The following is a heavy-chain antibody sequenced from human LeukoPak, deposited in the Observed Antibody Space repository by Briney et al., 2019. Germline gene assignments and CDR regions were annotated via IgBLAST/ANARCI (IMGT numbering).Heavy chain of an antibody. V-gene: IGHV7-4-1*02. CDR1: GYTFTSYA. Sequence: ASVKVSCKASGYTFTSYAMNWVRQAPGQGLEWMGWINTNTGNPTYAQGFTGRFVFSLDTSVSTAYLQISSLKAEDTAVYYCARERYPLGYSYGPTYGMDVWGQGTTVTVSS. J-gene: IGHJ6*02. D-gene: IGHD5-18*01. CDR2: INTNTGNP. CDR3: ARERYPLGYSYGPTYGMDV.